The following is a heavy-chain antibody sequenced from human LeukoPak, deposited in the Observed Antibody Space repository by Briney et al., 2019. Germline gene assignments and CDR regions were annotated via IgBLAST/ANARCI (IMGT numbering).Heavy chain of an antibody. D-gene: IGHD5-18*01. CDR2: VSDSSNK. Sequence: PGRSLRLSCTASGFTFGDYAMSWVRQAPGKGLEWVSTVSDSSNKHYSDSVKGRFTISRDNAGNSLYLQMNSLRDEDTAVYYCARDGLHTAHFDYWGQGTLVTVSS. J-gene: IGHJ4*02. CDR3: ARDGLHTAHFDY. V-gene: IGHV3-69-1*01. CDR1: GFTFGDYA.